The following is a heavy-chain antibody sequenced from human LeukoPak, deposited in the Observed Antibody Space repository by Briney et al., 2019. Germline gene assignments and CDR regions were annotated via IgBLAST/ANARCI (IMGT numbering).Heavy chain of an antibody. CDR2: ILSDGNDK. V-gene: IGHV3-30*18. Sequence: GGSLPLSCAASGFTFSSYDMHWVRQAPGRGLEWVAIILSDGNDKYYADSVKGRFTISRDNSKDTLDLQMNSLRAEDTAVYYCAKDRTSIWSWDYWGQGTLVIVSS. D-gene: IGHD6-13*01. J-gene: IGHJ4*02. CDR1: GFTFSSYD. CDR3: AKDRTSIWSWDY.